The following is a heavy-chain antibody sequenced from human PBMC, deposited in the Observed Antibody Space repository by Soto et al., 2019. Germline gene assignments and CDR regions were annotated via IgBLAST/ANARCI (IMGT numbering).Heavy chain of an antibody. CDR1: GGSIISGDYY. CDR2: IYYSGST. CDR3: ARVPAANAWFDP. V-gene: IGHV4-30-4*01. Sequence: SETLSLTCTVSGGSIISGDYYWSWIRQPPGKGLEWIGYIYYSGSTYYNPSLKSRVTISVDTSKNQFSLKLSSVTAADTAVYYCARVPAANAWFDPWGQGTLVTVSS. J-gene: IGHJ5*02. D-gene: IGHD2-2*01.